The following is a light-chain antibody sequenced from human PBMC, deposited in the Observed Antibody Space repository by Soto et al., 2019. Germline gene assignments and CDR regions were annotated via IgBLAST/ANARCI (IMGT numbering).Light chain of an antibody. CDR2: AAS. J-gene: IGKJ4*01. V-gene: IGKV3-15*01. CDR1: QSASSN. CDR3: QQYNKCPLT. Sequence: EIMMTQSPATLSVSPGERATLSCRASQSASSNLAWYQQKPGQAPWLLIYAASTRATGIPARFSGSGSGTEVTLSIRRLQSKDCPVYYCQQYNKCPLTFGGGTKVEIK.